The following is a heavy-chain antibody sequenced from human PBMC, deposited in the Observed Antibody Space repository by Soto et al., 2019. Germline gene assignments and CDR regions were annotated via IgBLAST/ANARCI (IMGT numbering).Heavy chain of an antibody. J-gene: IGHJ4*02. CDR3: ALTVYYDILTGYYFGPDY. D-gene: IGHD3-9*01. Sequence: SETLSLTCTVSGGSISSSSYYWGWIRQPPGKGLEWIGSIYYSGGTYYNPSLKSRVTISVDTSKNQFSLKLSSMTAADTAVYYCALTVYYDILTGYYFGPDYWGQGTLVTVS. CDR1: GGSISSSSYY. V-gene: IGHV4-39*01. CDR2: IYYSGGT.